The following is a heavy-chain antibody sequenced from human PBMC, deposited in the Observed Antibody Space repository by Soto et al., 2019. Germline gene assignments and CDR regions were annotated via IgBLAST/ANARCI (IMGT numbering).Heavy chain of an antibody. CDR3: AREDDFWLSDY. V-gene: IGHV3-48*01. J-gene: IGHJ4*02. Sequence: EVQLVEPGGGLVQPGGSLRLSCAASGFTFSSYSMNWVRQAPGKGLEWVSYISSSSSTIYYADSVKGRFTISRDNAKNSLYLQMISLRAEDTAVYYCAREDDFWLSDYWGQGTLVTVSS. D-gene: IGHD3-3*01. CDR2: ISSSSSTI. CDR1: GFTFSSYS.